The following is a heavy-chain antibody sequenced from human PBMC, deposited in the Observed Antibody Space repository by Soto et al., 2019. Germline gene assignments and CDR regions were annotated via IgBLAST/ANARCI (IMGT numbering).Heavy chain of an antibody. CDR1: GDSISSSSW. D-gene: IGHD3-10*01. V-gene: IGHV4-4*03. CDR3: TRRGYGSGRLDY. CDR2: IYHSGTT. J-gene: IGHJ4*02. Sequence: QVQLQESGPGLVKPPGTLSLTCAVSGDSISSSSWWSWVRLPPGKGLEWIGEIYHSGTTNYNPSLKSRVTISVDQSKNQFALKLSAVTAADTAVYYCTRRGYGSGRLDYWGQGTLVTVSS.